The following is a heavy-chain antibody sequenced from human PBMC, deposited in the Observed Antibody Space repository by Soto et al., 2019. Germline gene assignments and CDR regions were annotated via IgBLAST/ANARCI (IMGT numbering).Heavy chain of an antibody. CDR3: ARADYEILTGSYAMDV. CDR1: DDFISSYY. D-gene: IGHD3-9*01. Sequence: SETLSLTCTVSDDFISSYYWNWIRQPAGKGLEWIGRVSTSGATNYNPPLESRVTMSVDTSKEQFSLKLTSVTAADTAVYFCARADYEILTGSYAMDVWGQGTTVTVSS. J-gene: IGHJ6*02. CDR2: VSTSGAT. V-gene: IGHV4-4*07.